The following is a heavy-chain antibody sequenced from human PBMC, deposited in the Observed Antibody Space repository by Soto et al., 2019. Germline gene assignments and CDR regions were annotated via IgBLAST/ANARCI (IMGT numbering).Heavy chain of an antibody. D-gene: IGHD3-16*01. J-gene: IGHJ6*02. CDR2: INQDGSGK. CDR3: ASLGRHG. CDR1: GFTFSDSW. Sequence: GGSLRLSCAASGFTFSDSWMDWARQVPGKGPEWVANINQDGSGKNYVDSVKGRFTISRDNAKNSLYLQMNSLRAEDTAVYYCASLGRHGWGQGTTVHRLL. V-gene: IGHV3-7*01.